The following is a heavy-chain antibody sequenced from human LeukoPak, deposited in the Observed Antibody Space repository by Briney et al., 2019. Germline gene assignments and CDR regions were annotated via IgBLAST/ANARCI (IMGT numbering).Heavy chain of an antibody. V-gene: IGHV3-9*01. D-gene: IGHD3-22*01. CDR3: AKGTYDSSGYYPYFDY. Sequence: GGSLRLSCAASGFTFDDYAMHWVRQAPGKGLEWVSGISWNSGSIGYADSVKGRFTISRDNVKNSLYLQMNSLRAEDTALYYCAKGTYDSSGYYPYFDYWGQGTLVTVSS. CDR1: GFTFDDYA. CDR2: ISWNSGSI. J-gene: IGHJ4*02.